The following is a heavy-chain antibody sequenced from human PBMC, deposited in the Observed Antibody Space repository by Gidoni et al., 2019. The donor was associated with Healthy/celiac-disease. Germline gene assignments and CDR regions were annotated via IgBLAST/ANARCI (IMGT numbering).Heavy chain of an antibody. D-gene: IGHD2-2*01. Sequence: QVQLQESGPGLVKPSETLSLTCTVPGGSVSSGSYYWRWIRQPPGKGLEWIGYIYYSGSTNYNPSLKSRVTISVDTSKNQFSLKLSSVTAADTAVYYCARGFSKGYCSSTSCYGGWFDPWGQGTLVTVSS. CDR2: IYYSGST. J-gene: IGHJ5*02. CDR3: ARGFSKGYCSSTSCYGGWFDP. V-gene: IGHV4-61*01. CDR1: GGSVSSGSYY.